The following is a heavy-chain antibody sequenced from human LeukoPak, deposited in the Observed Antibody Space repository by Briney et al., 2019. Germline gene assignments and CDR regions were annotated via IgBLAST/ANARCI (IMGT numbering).Heavy chain of an antibody. D-gene: IGHD2-2*01. CDR3: ARGYCSSTSCATDFDY. J-gene: IGHJ4*02. CDR1: GGSFSGYY. V-gene: IGHV4-59*08. CDR2: IYYSGST. Sequence: SETLSLTCAVYGGSFSGYYWSWIRQPPGKGLEWIGYIYYSGSTNYNPSLKSRVTISVDTSKNQFSLKLSSVTAADTAVYYCARGYCSSTSCATDFDYWGQGTLVTVSS.